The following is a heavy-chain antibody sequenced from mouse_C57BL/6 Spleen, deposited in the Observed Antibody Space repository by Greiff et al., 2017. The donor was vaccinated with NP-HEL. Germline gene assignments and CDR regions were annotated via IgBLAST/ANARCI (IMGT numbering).Heavy chain of an antibody. CDR3: ARYSYLDYGSDYFDY. V-gene: IGHV1-22*01. CDR2: INPNNGGT. D-gene: IGHD1-1*01. J-gene: IGHJ2*01. CDR1: GYTFTDYN. Sequence: EVQLQQSGPELVKPGASVKMSCKASGYTFTDYNMHWVKQSHGKSLEWIGYINPNNGGTSYNQKFKGKATLTVNKSSSTAYMELRSLTSEDSAVYYCARYSYLDYGSDYFDYWGQGTTLTVSS.